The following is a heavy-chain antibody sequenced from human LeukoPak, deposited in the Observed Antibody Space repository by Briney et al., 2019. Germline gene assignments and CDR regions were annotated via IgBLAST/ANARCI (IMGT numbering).Heavy chain of an antibody. Sequence: ASVKVSCKASGGTFSSYAISWVRQAPGQGLEWMGGIIPIFGTANYAQKFQGRVTITADESTSTAYMELSSLRSEDTAVYYCARAKSEYGPRVGWFDPWGQGTLVTVSS. CDR1: GGTFSSYA. J-gene: IGHJ5*02. D-gene: IGHD4/OR15-4a*01. V-gene: IGHV1-69*13. CDR2: IIPIFGTA. CDR3: ARAKSEYGPRVGWFDP.